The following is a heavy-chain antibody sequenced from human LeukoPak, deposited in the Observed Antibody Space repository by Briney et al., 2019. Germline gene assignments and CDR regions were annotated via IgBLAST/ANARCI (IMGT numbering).Heavy chain of an antibody. Sequence: GASVKVSCKASGYTFTSYAMHWVRQAPGQRLEWMGWINAGNGNTKYSQKFQGRVTITRDTSASTAYMELSSLRSEDTAVYYCARGIGITMVRGAPDASDIWGQGTMVTVSS. CDR1: GYTFTSYA. CDR3: ARGIGITMVRGAPDASDI. V-gene: IGHV1-3*01. D-gene: IGHD3-10*01. CDR2: INAGNGNT. J-gene: IGHJ3*02.